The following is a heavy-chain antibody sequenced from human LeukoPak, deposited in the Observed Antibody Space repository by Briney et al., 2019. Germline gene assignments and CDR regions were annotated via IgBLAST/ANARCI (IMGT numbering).Heavy chain of an antibody. CDR2: IKYYGSEK. J-gene: IGHJ4*02. Sequence: GGSLRLSCAASGIAYSCSWMTLVPQPPGEGLEWWANIKYYGSEKYYVDSVKGRFTISRDNAQNSLDLEMSSLRVEDMAVYYCERHLEWSFEYWGQGTLVSVFS. D-gene: IGHD2-8*01. CDR3: ERHLEWSFEY. CDR1: GIAYSCSW. V-gene: IGHV3-7*01.